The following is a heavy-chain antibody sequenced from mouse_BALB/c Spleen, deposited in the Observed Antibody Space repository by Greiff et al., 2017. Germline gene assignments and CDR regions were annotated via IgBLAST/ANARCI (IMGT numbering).Heavy chain of an antibody. J-gene: IGHJ2*01. V-gene: IGHV1-4*01. CDR2: INPSIGYT. Sequence: VQLQESGAELARPGASVKMSCKASGYTFTSYTMHWVKQRPGQGLEWIGYINPSIGYTNYNQKFKDKATLTADKSSSTAYMQLSSLTSEDSAVYYCAREGNYGNSLDYWGQGTTLTVSS. CDR3: AREGNYGNSLDY. CDR1: GYTFTSYT. D-gene: IGHD2-1*01.